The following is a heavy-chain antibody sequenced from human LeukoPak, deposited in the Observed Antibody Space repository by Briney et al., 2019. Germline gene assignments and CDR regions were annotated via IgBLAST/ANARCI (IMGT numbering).Heavy chain of an antibody. J-gene: IGHJ6*03. Sequence: PSETLSLTCAVSGYSISSGYYWGWFRQPPGKGLEWIRCIFHSGNTYYNPSLKSRVSISVDTSKNHFSLKLTSVTAADSAVYYCARQGGSSSPYYYYYMDVWGKGTTVTVSS. D-gene: IGHD6-13*01. V-gene: IGHV4-38-2*01. CDR2: IFHSGNT. CDR3: ARQGGSSSPYYYYYMDV. CDR1: GYSISSGYY.